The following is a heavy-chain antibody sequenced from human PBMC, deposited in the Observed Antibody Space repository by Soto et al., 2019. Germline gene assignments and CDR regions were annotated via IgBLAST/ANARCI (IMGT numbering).Heavy chain of an antibody. V-gene: IGHV3-30*18. CDR3: AKEPSIAVAGY. CDR2: ISYDGSNK. Sequence: LRLSCAASGFTFSSYGMHWVRQAPGKGLEWVAVISYDGSNKYYADSVKGRFTISRDNSKNTLYLQMNSLRAEDTAVYYCAKEPSIAVAGYWGQGTLVTVSS. CDR1: GFTFSSYG. D-gene: IGHD6-19*01. J-gene: IGHJ4*02.